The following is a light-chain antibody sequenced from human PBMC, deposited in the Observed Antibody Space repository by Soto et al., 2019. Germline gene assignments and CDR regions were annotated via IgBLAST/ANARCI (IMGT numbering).Light chain of an antibody. CDR3: QKYDSAPVT. CDR1: HGISNY. J-gene: IGKJ4*01. Sequence: DIQMTQSPSSLSASVGDRVTITCRASHGISNYLAWYQQKPGKVPRLLIYSVSNLESGVPSRLSGSESGTDFTLTISIRQPGDVATYYCQKYDSAPVTFGGGTKVEIK. CDR2: SVS. V-gene: IGKV1-27*01.